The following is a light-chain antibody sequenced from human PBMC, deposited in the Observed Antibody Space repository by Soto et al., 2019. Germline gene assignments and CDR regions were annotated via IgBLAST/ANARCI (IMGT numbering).Light chain of an antibody. Sequence: QSVLTQSPSVSGAPRQSVNISCSGNNSNIGSNAVHWYQQLPGKAPKLLMYYNDMLPSGVSDRFSGSKSGTSASLAISGLQSEDEGDYYCATWDDRLTAWVFGGGTQLT. CDR2: YND. CDR1: NSNIGSNA. J-gene: IGLJ3*02. CDR3: ATWDDRLTAWV. V-gene: IGLV1-36*01.